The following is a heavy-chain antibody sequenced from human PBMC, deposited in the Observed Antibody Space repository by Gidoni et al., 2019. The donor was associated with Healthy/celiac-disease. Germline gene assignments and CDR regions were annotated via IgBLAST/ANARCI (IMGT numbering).Heavy chain of an antibody. V-gene: IGHV3-53*02. D-gene: IGHD3-22*01. CDR1: GFTVSSNY. J-gene: IGHJ6*02. Sequence: EVQLVETGGGLIQPGGSLRRSCAASGFTVSSNYMSWVRQAPGKGREWVSVIYSGGSTYYADSVKGRFTISRDNSKNTLYLQMNSLRAEDTAVYYCAGEIVVAYSMDVWGQGTTVTVSS. CDR2: IYSGGST. CDR3: AGEIVVAYSMDV.